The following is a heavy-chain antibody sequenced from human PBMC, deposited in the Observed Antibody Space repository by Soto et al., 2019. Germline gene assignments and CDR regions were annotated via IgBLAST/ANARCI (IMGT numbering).Heavy chain of an antibody. V-gene: IGHV3-23*01. D-gene: IGHD6-13*01. J-gene: IGHJ1*01. Sequence: GGSLRLSCEASGFTFSSYAMSWVRQAPGKGLEWVSGISGGGSTTYYADSVKGRFTISRDHSKNTLYLQVNSLRAEDTAVYYCARDQAAGGTISRYFQDWGQGTLVTVSS. CDR1: GFTFSSYA. CDR3: ARDQAAGGTISRYFQD. CDR2: ISGGGSTT.